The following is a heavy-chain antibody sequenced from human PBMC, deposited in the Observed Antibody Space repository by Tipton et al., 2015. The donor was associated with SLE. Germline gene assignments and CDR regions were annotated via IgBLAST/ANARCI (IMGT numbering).Heavy chain of an antibody. CDR2: IKQDGSEK. CDR1: GFNYNQYA. D-gene: IGHD3-3*01. Sequence: SLRLSCAPSGFNYNQYAMQWVRQAPGKGLEWVANIKQDGSEKYYVDSVKGRFTISRDNAKNTVYLQMNSLRAEDTAVYYCAKGLLEWLLFDSWGQGALVTVSS. CDR3: AKGLLEWLLFDS. V-gene: IGHV3-7*03. J-gene: IGHJ4*02.